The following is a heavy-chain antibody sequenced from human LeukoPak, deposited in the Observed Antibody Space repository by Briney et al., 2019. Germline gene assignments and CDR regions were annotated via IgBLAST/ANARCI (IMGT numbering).Heavy chain of an antibody. V-gene: IGHV3-21*01. CDR2: ISSSGGNI. J-gene: IGHJ6*03. D-gene: IGHD6-19*01. CDR1: GFTFSSYT. Sequence: GGSLRLSCAASGFTFSSYTMNWVRQAPGKGLEWVSSISSSGGNIYYADSVKGRFTISRDNAKNSLYLQMNSLRAEGTAVYYCARDAVAGTLRYYCYMDVWGKGTTVTVSS. CDR3: ARDAVAGTLRYYCYMDV.